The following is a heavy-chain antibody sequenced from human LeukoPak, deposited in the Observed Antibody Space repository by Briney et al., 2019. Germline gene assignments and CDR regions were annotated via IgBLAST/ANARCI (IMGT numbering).Heavy chain of an antibody. CDR3: ARDDPTGIVGSTPGY. V-gene: IGHV1-46*01. Sequence: ASVKVSCKTSGYTFTNKIMHWVRQAPGQGLEWMGIINPSGGTTKYAQKFQGRVTMTRDMSTNTVYMELSSLRYDDTAVYYCARDDPTGIVGSTPGYWGQGTLVTVSS. J-gene: IGHJ4*02. D-gene: IGHD1-26*01. CDR1: GYTFTNKI. CDR2: INPSGGTT.